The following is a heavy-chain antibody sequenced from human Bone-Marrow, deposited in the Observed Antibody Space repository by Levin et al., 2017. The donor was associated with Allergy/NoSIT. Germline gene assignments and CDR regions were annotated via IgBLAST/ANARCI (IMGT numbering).Heavy chain of an antibody. Sequence: SETLSLTCTVSGGSISSSSYYWGWIRQPPGKGLEWIGSIYYSGSTYYNPSLKSRVTISVDTSKNQFSLKLSSVTAADTAVYYCARHPMVQGVILASWFDPWGQGTLVTVSS. CDR3: ARHPMVQGVILASWFDP. CDR2: IYYSGST. D-gene: IGHD3-10*01. J-gene: IGHJ5*02. V-gene: IGHV4-39*01. CDR1: GGSISSSSYY.